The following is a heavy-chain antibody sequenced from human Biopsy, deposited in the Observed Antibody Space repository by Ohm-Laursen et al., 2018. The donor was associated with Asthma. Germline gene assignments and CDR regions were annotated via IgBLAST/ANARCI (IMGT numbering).Heavy chain of an antibody. CDR1: GFTFDDYA. Sequence: SLRLSCSVSGFTFDDYAMNWVRQAPGKGLEWVSGISWNSGSLEYADSVKGRFTVSRDNAKRTLYLQMNSLRAEDTALYYCVRVWGGSAFDIWGQGTMVTVSS. D-gene: IGHD3-16*01. CDR3: VRVWGGSAFDI. CDR2: ISWNSGSL. V-gene: IGHV3-9*01. J-gene: IGHJ3*02.